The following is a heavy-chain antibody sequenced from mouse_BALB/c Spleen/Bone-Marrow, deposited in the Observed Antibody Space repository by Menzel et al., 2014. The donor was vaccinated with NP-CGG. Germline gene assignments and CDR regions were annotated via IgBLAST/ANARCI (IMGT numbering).Heavy chain of an antibody. CDR1: EFSLSRYS. V-gene: IGHV2-6-4*01. CDR3: ARMYYAYAMDY. Sequence: VKVVESGPGLVAPSQSLSITCTVSEFSLSRYSVHWVRQPPGKGLEWLGMIWGGGSTDYNSALKSRLNISKVNSKSQXFLKMNSLRTDDTAMYYCARMYYAYAMDYWGQGTSVTVSS. CDR2: IWGGGST. J-gene: IGHJ4*01. D-gene: IGHD1-1*01.